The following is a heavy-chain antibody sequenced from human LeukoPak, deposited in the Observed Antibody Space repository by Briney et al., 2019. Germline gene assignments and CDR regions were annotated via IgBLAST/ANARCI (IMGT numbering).Heavy chain of an antibody. D-gene: IGHD1-20*01. Sequence: GGSLRLPCAASGVPFSSYWMSWVRQAPRKGLEWVANIRQDGSEKYYVDSVKGRFTISRDNAKNSLYLQMNSLRAEDTAVYYCARGNNWNLFDYWGQGTLVTVSS. CDR1: GVPFSSYW. CDR3: ARGNNWNLFDY. J-gene: IGHJ4*02. CDR2: IRQDGSEK. V-gene: IGHV3-7*03.